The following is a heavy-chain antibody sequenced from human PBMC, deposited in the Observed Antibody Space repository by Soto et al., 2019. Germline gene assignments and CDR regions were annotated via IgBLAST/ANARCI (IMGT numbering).Heavy chain of an antibody. J-gene: IGHJ5*02. CDR2: ISVDNGNT. D-gene: IGHD4-4*01. CDR1: GYTFTDYD. Sequence: QGQLVQSGAEVKKPGASVKVSCKASGYTFTDYDICWVRQAPGQGLEWMGWISVDNGNTKYVESLQGRVTMTTDTSSSTAYLEVRSLRSDDTAVYYCARTSVSNYNWFDPWGQGTLVAVSS. V-gene: IGHV1-18*01. CDR3: ARTSVSNYNWFDP.